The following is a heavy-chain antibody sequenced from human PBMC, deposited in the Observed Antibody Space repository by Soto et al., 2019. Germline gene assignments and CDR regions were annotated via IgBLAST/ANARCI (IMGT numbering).Heavy chain of an antibody. CDR3: ATRAGHLVIPAGAYYGMDV. CDR2: IYSGGGT. J-gene: IGHJ6*02. V-gene: IGHV3-66*01. CDR1: GFSVSSNY. Sequence: EVQLVESGGGLVQPGGSLRLSCAASGFSVSSNYMSWVRLAPGKGLVWVSVIYSGGGTYYADSVKGRFAISRDNSKNTGYPQMNSRTAEDTAVYYCATRAGHLVIPAGAYYGMDVWGQGTTVTVSS. D-gene: IGHD2-2*01.